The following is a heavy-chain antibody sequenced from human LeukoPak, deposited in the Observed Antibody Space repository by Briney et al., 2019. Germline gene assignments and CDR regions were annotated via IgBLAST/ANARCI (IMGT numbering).Heavy chain of an antibody. J-gene: IGHJ4*02. V-gene: IGHV4-38-2*01. Sequence: SETLSLTCAVSGYSISSGYYWGWIRQPPGKGLGWIGSIYHSGSTYYNPSLKSRVTISVDTSKNQFSLKLSSVTAADTAVYYCARAGKVYYDSSGYYFDYWGKGTLVTVSS. CDR3: ARAGKVYYDSSGYYFDY. CDR2: IYHSGST. D-gene: IGHD3-22*01. CDR1: GYSISSGYY.